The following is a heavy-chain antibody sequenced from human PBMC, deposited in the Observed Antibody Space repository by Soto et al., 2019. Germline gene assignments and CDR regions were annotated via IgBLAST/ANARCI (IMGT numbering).Heavy chain of an antibody. J-gene: IGHJ4*02. V-gene: IGHV3-73*01. CDR2: IRNKANNYAT. CDR1: GFALSCSA. CDR3: TMPGPVDS. D-gene: IGHD7-27*01. Sequence: EVHLVESGGGFVQPGGSLKLSCAGTGFALSCSAFHGVRQASGGGLEWIGRIRNKANNYATAYAESAKGRFTISRDDSINTSYLEMNSLRIEDSARYYCTMPGPVDSWGRGVRVTVSS.